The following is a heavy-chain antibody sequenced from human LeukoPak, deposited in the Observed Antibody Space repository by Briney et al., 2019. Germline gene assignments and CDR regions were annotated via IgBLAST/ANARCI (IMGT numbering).Heavy chain of an antibody. CDR1: GFTFDDYA. CDR2: ISWNSGSI. J-gene: IGHJ4*02. D-gene: IGHD5-24*01. Sequence: GGSLRLSCAASGFTFDDYAMHWVRQAPGKGLEWVSGISWNSGSIGYADSVKGRFTISRDNSKNTLYLQMNSLRAEDTAVYYCAREDGYGDYWGQGTLVTVSS. CDR3: AREDGYGDY. V-gene: IGHV3-9*01.